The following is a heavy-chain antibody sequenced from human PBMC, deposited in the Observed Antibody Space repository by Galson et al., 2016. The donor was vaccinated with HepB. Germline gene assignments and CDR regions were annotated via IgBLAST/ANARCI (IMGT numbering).Heavy chain of an antibody. CDR1: GFSFSSYA. V-gene: IGHV3-21*01. D-gene: IGHD2-2*01. CDR2: ISSSSSYI. Sequence: SLRLSCAASGFSFSSYAMSWVRQAPGKGLEWVASISSSSSYIYYADPVKGRFTISRDNAKNSLYLQMNSLRAEDTAVYYCAKFIRPYCSSTSCYYHAFDIWGQGTMVTVSS. CDR3: AKFIRPYCSSTSCYYHAFDI. J-gene: IGHJ3*02.